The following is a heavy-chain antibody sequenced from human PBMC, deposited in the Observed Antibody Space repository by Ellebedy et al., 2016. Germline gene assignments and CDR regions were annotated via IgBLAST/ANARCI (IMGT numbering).Heavy chain of an antibody. D-gene: IGHD3-10*01. CDR1: GFTFSDST. CDR3: VRSFGRVFDP. V-gene: IGHV3-74*01. Sequence: GESLKISXAASGFTFSDSTMHWVRQVPGKGLMWVSRINTDGTTTRYADSVKGRFTISRDNAKNTVFLQMKSLTAEDTAVYYCVRSFGRVFDPWGQGTLVTVSS. J-gene: IGHJ5*02. CDR2: INTDGTTT.